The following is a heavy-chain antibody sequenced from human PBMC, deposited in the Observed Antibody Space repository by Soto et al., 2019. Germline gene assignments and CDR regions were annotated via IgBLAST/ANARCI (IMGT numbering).Heavy chain of an antibody. J-gene: IGHJ4*02. CDR1: GCSFGTYG. Sequence: QVQLVQSGAEVKKPGSSVKVSCKASGCSFGTYGLAWVRQAPGQGLEWMAASIPVLGSAPYAQNVQGRVTITADESTMTAYMELSSLRSEDTAIYYCARPSFVDFWSCYQHTPLHYWGQGTLVTVSS. CDR2: SIPVLGSA. D-gene: IGHD3-3*01. CDR3: ARPSFVDFWSCYQHTPLHY. V-gene: IGHV1-69*01.